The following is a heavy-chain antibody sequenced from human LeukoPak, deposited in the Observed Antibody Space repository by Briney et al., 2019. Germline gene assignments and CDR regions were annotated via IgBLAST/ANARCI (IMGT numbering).Heavy chain of an antibody. D-gene: IGHD6-19*01. J-gene: IGHJ2*01. V-gene: IGHV4-34*01. CDR1: GGSFSGYY. Sequence: SETLSPTCAVYGGSFSGYYWSWIRQPPGKGLEWIGEINHSGSTNYNPSLKSRVTISVDTSKNQFSLKLSSVTAADTAVYYCARPWYSSGWRTSHGYWYFDLWGRGTLVTVSS. CDR2: INHSGST. CDR3: ARPWYSSGWRTSHGYWYFDL.